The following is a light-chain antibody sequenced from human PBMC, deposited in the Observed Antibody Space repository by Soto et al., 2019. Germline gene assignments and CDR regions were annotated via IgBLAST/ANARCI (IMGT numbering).Light chain of an antibody. J-gene: IGKJ1*01. Sequence: DIQMTQSPSTLSASVGDRVTISCRASRRISSWLAGYQQQPGKAPKLLVYDASTLQSGVPLRFSGNGSGTEFTLTISRLQPEDLATYFCQQYNGYPWTFGQGTRV. V-gene: IGKV1-5*01. CDR1: RRISSW. CDR3: QQYNGYPWT. CDR2: DAS.